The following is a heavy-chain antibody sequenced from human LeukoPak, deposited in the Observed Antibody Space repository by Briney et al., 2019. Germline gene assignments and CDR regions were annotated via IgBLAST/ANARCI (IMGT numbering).Heavy chain of an antibody. CDR3: ASDHKSITMRKGQYFDY. CDR1: GGSINSGTYY. D-gene: IGHD1-14*01. J-gene: IGHJ4*02. V-gene: IGHV4-39*01. CDR2: MYHDGRT. Sequence: PSETLSLTCTVSGGSINSGTYYWGWIRQPPGKGLEWIASMYHDGRTSYNPSPESRVTISIDTSTNQFSLKLSSVTAADTAVYYCASDHKSITMRKGQYFDYWGQGVLVTVSS.